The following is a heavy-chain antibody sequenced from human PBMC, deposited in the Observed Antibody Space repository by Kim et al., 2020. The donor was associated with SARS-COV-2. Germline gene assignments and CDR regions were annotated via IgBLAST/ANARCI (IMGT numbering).Heavy chain of an antibody. D-gene: IGHD2-2*01. J-gene: IGHJ5*02. CDR3: ARGLVVVPAARGKDNWFDP. CDR1: GGSFSGYY. V-gene: IGHV4-34*01. Sequence: SETLSLTCAVYGGSFSGYYWSWIRQPPGKGLEWIGEINHSGSTNYNLSLKSRVTISVDTSKNQFSLKLSSVTAADTAVYYCARGLVVVPAARGKDNWFDP. CDR2: INHSGST.